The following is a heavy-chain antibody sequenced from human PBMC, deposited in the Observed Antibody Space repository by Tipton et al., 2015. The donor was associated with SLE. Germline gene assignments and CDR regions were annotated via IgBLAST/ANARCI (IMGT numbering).Heavy chain of an antibody. CDR2: INHSGST. Sequence: TLSLTCAVYGGSFSGYYWSWIRQPPGKGLEWIGEINHSGSTNYNPSLKSRVTISVDTSKNQFSLKLSSVTAADTAVYYCATSGSYDQFDYWGQGTLVTVSS. J-gene: IGHJ4*02. CDR3: ATSGSYDQFDY. CDR1: GGSFSGYY. V-gene: IGHV4-34*01. D-gene: IGHD1-26*01.